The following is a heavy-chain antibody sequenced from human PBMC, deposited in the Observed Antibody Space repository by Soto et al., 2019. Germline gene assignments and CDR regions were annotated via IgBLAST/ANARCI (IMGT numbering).Heavy chain of an antibody. J-gene: IGHJ2*01. CDR3: AREGATYGDYGWYFDL. V-gene: IGHV3-30-3*01. Sequence: QVQLVESGGGVVQPGRSLRLSCAASGFTFSSYAMHWVRQAPGKGLEWVAVISYDGSNKYYADSVKGRFTISRDNSKNXLYLQMNSLRAEDTAVYYCAREGATYGDYGWYFDLWGRGTLVTVSS. CDR1: GFTFSSYA. D-gene: IGHD4-17*01. CDR2: ISYDGSNK.